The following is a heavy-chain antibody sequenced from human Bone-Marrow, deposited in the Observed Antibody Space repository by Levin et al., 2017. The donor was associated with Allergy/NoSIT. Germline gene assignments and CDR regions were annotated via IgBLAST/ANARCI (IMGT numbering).Heavy chain of an antibody. V-gene: IGHV1-2*02. CDR3: ASAGTSCYTAGWDPPRIYYYYGMDV. Sequence: GESLKISCKASGYTFTGYYMHWVRQAPGQGLEWMGWINPNSGGTNYAQKFQGRVTMTRDTSISTAYMELSRLRSDDTAVYYCASAGTSCYTAGWDPPRIYYYYGMDVWGQGTTVTVSS. CDR1: GYTFTGYY. J-gene: IGHJ6*02. D-gene: IGHD2-2*02. CDR2: INPNSGGT.